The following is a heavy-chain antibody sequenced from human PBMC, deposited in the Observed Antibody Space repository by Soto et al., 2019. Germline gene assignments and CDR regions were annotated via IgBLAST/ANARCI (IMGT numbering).Heavy chain of an antibody. V-gene: IGHV1-2*02. D-gene: IGHD2-2*02. J-gene: IGHJ6*04. CDR1: GYTFTGYY. CDR2: INPNSGGT. Sequence: SVKVSCKASGYTFTGYYMHWVRQAPGQGLEWMGWINPNSGGTNYAQKFQGRVTMTRDTSISTAYMELSRLRSDDTAVYYCARVGDYHPCCTDVCGTGTKVTASS. CDR3: ARVGDYHPCCTDV.